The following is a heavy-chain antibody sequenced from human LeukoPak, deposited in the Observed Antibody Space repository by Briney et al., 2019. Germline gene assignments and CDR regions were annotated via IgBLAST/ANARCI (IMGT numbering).Heavy chain of an antibody. CDR1: GFRFNSYN. V-gene: IGHV3-21*01. CDR2: ISSSSSYI. CDR3: ARGGGNWNFYYDMDV. Sequence: GGSLRLSCAASGFRFNSYNMNWVRQAPGKGLEWVSSISSSSSYIYYADSVKGRFTISRDNAKNSLYLQMNGLRAEDTAVYYCARGGGNWNFYYDMDVWGRGTTVTVSS. D-gene: IGHD1-1*01. J-gene: IGHJ6*02.